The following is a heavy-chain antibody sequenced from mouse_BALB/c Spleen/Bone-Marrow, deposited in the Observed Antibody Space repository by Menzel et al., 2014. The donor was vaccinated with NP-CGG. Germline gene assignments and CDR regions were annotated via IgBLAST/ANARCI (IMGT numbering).Heavy chain of an antibody. J-gene: IGHJ2*01. CDR1: GYTFTSYW. CDR2: INPSTGYT. Sequence: QVQLQQSGAELAKPGASVKMSCKASGYTFTSYWMRWVKQRPGQGLEWIGYINPSTGYTEYNQKFKDKATLTADKSSSTAYMQLSSLTSEDSAVYYCARRAVRYFDYWGQGTTLTVSS. CDR3: ARRAVRYFDY. V-gene: IGHV1-7*01. D-gene: IGHD2-13*01.